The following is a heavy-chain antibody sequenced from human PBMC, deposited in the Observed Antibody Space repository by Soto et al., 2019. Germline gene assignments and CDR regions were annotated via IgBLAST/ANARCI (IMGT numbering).Heavy chain of an antibody. V-gene: IGHV4-59*01. D-gene: IGHD6-19*01. CDR3: ARSVAVPGAHIDY. Sequence: SETLSLTCSVSGGSISGSYWSWIRQSPGKGLEWLGYVYYTGSTNYSPSLRSRVSISVDTSRNEFSLRLSSVTAADTAVYFCARSVAVPGAHIDYWGQGTQVTVSS. CDR1: GGSISGSY. J-gene: IGHJ4*02. CDR2: VYYTGST.